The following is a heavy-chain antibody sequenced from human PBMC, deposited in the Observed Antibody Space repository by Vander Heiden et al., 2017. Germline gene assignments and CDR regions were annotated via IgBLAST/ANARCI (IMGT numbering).Heavy chain of an antibody. D-gene: IGHD6-13*01. CDR1: GSTFSSYR. V-gene: IGHV3-48*02. J-gene: IGHJ4*02. CDR2: ISSSSSAR. CDR3: ARDRYSSR. Sequence: ELQLVESGGGLVQPGGSLRLSCAASGSTFSSYRMNWVRQAPGKGLEWVSYISSSSSARYYADSGKGRFTISRDNAKNSLYLQMNSLGDEDTAVYYCARDRYSSRWGQGTLVTVSS.